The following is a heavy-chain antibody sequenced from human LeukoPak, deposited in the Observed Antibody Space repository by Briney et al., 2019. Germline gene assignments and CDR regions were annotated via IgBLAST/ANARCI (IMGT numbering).Heavy chain of an antibody. CDR3: ARGYYYDSSGYFSPRNDY. V-gene: IGHV4-34*01. J-gene: IGHJ4*02. CDR2: INHSGST. D-gene: IGHD3-22*01. Sequence: PSETLSLTCAVYGESFSGYYWRWIRQPPGKGLEWIGEINHSGSTNYNPSLKSRVTISVDTSKNQFSLKLSSVTAADTAVYYCARGYYYDSSGYFSPRNDYWGQGTLVTVSS. CDR1: GESFSGYY.